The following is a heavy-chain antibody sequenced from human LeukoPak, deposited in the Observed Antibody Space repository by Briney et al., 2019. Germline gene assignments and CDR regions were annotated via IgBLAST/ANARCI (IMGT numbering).Heavy chain of an antibody. V-gene: IGHV4-59*01. J-gene: IGHJ4*02. CDR3: ARSPGYNYGSYFGD. CDR1: GGSISSYY. D-gene: IGHD5-18*01. CDR2: IYYSGGT. Sequence: SETLSLTCTVSGGSISSYYWSWIRQPPGKGLEWIGHIYYSGGTNYSPSLKSRVTISVDTSKNHFSLKLNSVTAADTAVYYCARSPGYNYGSYFGDWGQGTLVTVSS.